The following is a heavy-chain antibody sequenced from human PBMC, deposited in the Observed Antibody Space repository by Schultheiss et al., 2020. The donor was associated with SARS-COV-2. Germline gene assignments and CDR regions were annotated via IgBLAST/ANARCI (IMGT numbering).Heavy chain of an antibody. CDR1: GGSISSYY. V-gene: IGHV4-59*08. J-gene: IGHJ5*02. CDR3: TRHVYTNNPDNWFDP. D-gene: IGHD1/OR15-1a*01. Sequence: GSLRLTCSVSGGSISSYYWSWIRQPPGKGLEWIGYIYFSGSTHYNPSLKSRVAISVDTSKNQFSLKLSSVTAADTAVYYCTRHVYTNNPDNWFDPWGQGTLVTVSS. CDR2: IYFSGST.